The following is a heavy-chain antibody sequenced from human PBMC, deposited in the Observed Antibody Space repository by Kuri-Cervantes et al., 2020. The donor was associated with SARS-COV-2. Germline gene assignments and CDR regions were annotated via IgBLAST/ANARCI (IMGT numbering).Heavy chain of an antibody. CDR2: ISGSSSYI. Sequence: GGSLRLSCAASGFTFSNHNMNWVRQAPGKGLEWVSSISGSSSYIFYADSVKGRFTISRDNAKNMLSLQMNSLRAEDTAVYYCVRDGDHWNFDYWGQGTLVTVSS. V-gene: IGHV3-21*01. J-gene: IGHJ4*02. CDR3: VRDGDHWNFDY. D-gene: IGHD1-1*01. CDR1: GFTFSNHN.